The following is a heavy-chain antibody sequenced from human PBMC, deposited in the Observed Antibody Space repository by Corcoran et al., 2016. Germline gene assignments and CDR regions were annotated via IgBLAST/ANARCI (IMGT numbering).Heavy chain of an antibody. Sequence: QVQLVQSGAEVKKPGSSVKVSCKASGGTFSSYAISWVRQAPGQGLEWMGGIIPIFGTANYEQKFQGRVTITADESTSTAYMELSSLRSEDTAVYYCVGRGVGVVVPADAYYDYGMDVWGQGTTVTVSS. D-gene: IGHD2-2*01. CDR3: VGRGVGVVVPADAYYDYGMDV. CDR1: GGTFSSYA. J-gene: IGHJ6*02. V-gene: IGHV1-69*01. CDR2: IIPIFGTA.